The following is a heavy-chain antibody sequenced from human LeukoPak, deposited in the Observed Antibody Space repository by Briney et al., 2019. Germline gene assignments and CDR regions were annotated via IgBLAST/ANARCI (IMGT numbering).Heavy chain of an antibody. V-gene: IGHV4-34*01. CDR2: INHSGST. Sequence: SETLSLTCAVYGGSFSGYYWSWIRQPPGKGLEWIGEINHSGSTNYNPSLKSRVTISVDTCKNQFSLKLSSVTAADTAVYYCARGRRGDYWGQGTLVTVSS. J-gene: IGHJ4*02. CDR3: ARGRRGDY. CDR1: GGSFSGYY.